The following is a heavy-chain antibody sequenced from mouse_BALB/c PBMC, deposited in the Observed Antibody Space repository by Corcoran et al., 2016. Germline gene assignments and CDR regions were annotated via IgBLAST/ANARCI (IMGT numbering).Heavy chain of an antibody. J-gene: IGHJ4*01. V-gene: IGHV9-1*02. CDR3: EREPYAVDY. CDR1: GYTFTNYG. Sequence: QIQLVQSGPELKKPGETVKISCKASGYTFTNYGMNWVKQAPGKGLKWMGWINTYTGEPTYVVDFKGRFAFSVETSGNTAYLQVNNLKKEDMEPDFGEREPYAVDYGVQGTSATVSS. CDR2: INTYTGEP.